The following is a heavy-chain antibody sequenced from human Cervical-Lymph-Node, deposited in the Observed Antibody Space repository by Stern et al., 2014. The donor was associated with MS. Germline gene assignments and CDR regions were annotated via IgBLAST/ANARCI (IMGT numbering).Heavy chain of an antibody. Sequence: DQLVQSGAEVKKPGESLKISCKGSGYSFNSYWIGWVRQVPGKGLEWMWINYPGDSDTRNSPSFQGQVTISADKSISTAYLQWSSLKASDAAMYYCARHCGFRPGCIDYWGQGTLVTVSS. D-gene: IGHD2-21*01. CDR3: ARHCGFRPGCIDY. CDR1: GYSFNSYW. V-gene: IGHV5-51*01. CDR2: NYPGDSDT. J-gene: IGHJ4*02.